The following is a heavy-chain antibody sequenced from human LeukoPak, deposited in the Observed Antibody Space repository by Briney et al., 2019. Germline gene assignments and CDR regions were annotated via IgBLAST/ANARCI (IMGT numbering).Heavy chain of an antibody. CDR2: ISSSSSYI. CDR3: ARLRFLEWSTTPPLFDY. J-gene: IGHJ4*02. CDR1: GFTFSSYS. V-gene: IGHV3-21*01. D-gene: IGHD3-3*01. Sequence: GGSLRLSCAASGFTFSSYSMNWVRQAPGKGLEWVSSISSSSSYIYCADSVKGRFTISRDNAKNSLYLQMNSLRAEDTAVYYCARLRFLEWSTTPPLFDYWGQGTLVTVSS.